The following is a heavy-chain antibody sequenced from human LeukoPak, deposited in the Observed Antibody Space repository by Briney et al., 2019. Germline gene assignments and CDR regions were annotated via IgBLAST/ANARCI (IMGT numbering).Heavy chain of an antibody. Sequence: SETLSLTCTVSGGSIRSSSYYWGWIRQPPGKGLEGIGSIYYTWSAYYNPSLKSRVTISVDTSKNQFSLKLNSVTAADTAVYYCARDPYYDRTYYYYVDVWGKGATVTVSS. CDR1: GGSIRSSSYY. CDR3: ARDPYYDRTYYYYVDV. CDR2: IYYTWSA. D-gene: IGHD3-16*01. J-gene: IGHJ6*03. V-gene: IGHV4-39*07.